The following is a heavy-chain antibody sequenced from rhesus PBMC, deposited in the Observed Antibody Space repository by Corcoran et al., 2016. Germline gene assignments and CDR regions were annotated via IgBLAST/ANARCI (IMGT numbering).Heavy chain of an antibody. Sequence: QVQLQESGPGLVKPSEILSLTCAVSGGSVSSSNWWSWIRQPPGKGLEWIGYIDGSGSSTNYNPYLEVRVTLSVDTSKNQRSRKLSSVTAADTAVYYCASGAAAGYYWGQGVLVTVSS. V-gene: IGHV4S11*01. CDR3: ASGAAAGYY. J-gene: IGHJ4*01. D-gene: IGHD6-25*01. CDR1: GGSVSSSN. CDR2: IDGSGSST.